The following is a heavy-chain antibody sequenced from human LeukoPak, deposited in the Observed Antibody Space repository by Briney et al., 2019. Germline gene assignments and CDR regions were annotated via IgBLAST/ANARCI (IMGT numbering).Heavy chain of an antibody. Sequence: RESLRLSCAASGVTLSRYAVNWVRQAPGRGLEWVSYISPSGDSTVYAESVKGQFTISRDNSKNMLYLQMDSLRAEDTAIYYCVRKVYYYMDVWGKGTTVTVSS. V-gene: IGHV3-23*01. CDR3: VRKVYYYMDV. J-gene: IGHJ6*03. CDR1: GVTLSRYA. CDR2: ISPSGDST.